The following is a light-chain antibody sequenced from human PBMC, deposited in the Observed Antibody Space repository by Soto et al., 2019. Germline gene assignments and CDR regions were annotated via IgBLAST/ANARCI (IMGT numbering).Light chain of an antibody. J-gene: IGKJ1*01. CDR1: QSVSSSY. Sequence: EMVLTQSPGTLSLSPGERATLSCRASQSVSSSYLAWYQQKPGQAPRLLIYGASRRATGIPDRFSGSGPGTDFNLTISGLEPEDLSLYYCQQYSASPKWMFGHGTKGEIK. CDR2: GAS. CDR3: QQYSASPKWM. V-gene: IGKV3-20*01.